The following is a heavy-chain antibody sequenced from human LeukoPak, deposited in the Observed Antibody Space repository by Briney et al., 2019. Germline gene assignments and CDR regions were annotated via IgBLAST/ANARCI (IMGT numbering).Heavy chain of an antibody. V-gene: IGHV1-8*01. CDR1: GYTFTSYD. D-gene: IGHD6-13*01. CDR3: ARGVGSSSLEYWFDP. J-gene: IGHJ5*02. CDR2: MNPNSGNT. Sequence: ASVRVSCKASGYTFTSYDINWVRQATGQGLEWMGWMNPNSGNTGYAQKFQGRVTMTRNTSISTAYMELSSLRSEDTAVYYCARGVGSSSLEYWFDPWGQGTLVTVSS.